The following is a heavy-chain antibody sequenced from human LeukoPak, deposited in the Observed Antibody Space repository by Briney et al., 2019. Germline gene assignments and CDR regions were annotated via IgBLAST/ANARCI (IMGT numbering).Heavy chain of an antibody. CDR3: ARAQAAAGLDAFDI. D-gene: IGHD6-13*01. Sequence: ASVKVSCKASGYTFTSYDINWVRQATGQGLEWMGWMNPNSGNTGYAQKFQGRVTVTRNTSISTAYMELSSLRSEDTAVYYCARAQAAAGLDAFDIWGQGTMVTVSS. V-gene: IGHV1-8*01. J-gene: IGHJ3*02. CDR2: MNPNSGNT. CDR1: GYTFTSYD.